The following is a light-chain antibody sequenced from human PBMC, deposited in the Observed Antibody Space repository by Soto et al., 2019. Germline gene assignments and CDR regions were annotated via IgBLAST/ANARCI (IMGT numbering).Light chain of an antibody. Sequence: DIQMTQSPSSVSASVGDRVTITCRASQSISSYLNWYQQKPGQAPKLLIYAASSLQSGVPSRFSGSGSGTDFTLTISSLQPEDFATYYCQQSYSTPYTFGQGTRLEIK. V-gene: IGKV1-39*01. CDR3: QQSYSTPYT. J-gene: IGKJ5*01. CDR1: QSISSY. CDR2: AAS.